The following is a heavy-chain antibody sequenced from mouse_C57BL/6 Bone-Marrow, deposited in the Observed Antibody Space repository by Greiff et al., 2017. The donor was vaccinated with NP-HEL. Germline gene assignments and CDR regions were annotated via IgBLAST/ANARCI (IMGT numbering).Heavy chain of an antibody. V-gene: IGHV1-63*01. J-gene: IGHJ1*03. D-gene: IGHD1-1*01. CDR2: IYPGGGYT. CDR1: GYTFTNYW. Sequence: VQLQQSGAELVRPGNSVKMSCKASGYTFTNYWIGWAKQRPGHGLEWIGDIYPGGGYTNYNEKFKGKATLTADKSSSTAYMQLSSLTSEDSAIYYCARSLYYYGSSWYFDVWGTGTTVTVSS. CDR3: ARSLYYYGSSWYFDV.